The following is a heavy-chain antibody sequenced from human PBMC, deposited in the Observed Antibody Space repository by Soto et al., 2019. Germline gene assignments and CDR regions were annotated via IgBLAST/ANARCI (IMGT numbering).Heavy chain of an antibody. D-gene: IGHD2-2*01. V-gene: IGHV1-46*01. CDR2: INPSGGST. CDR1: GYTFTSYY. J-gene: IGHJ3*02. Sequence: GASVKVSCKASGYTFTSYYMHWVRQAPGQGLEWMGIINPSGGSTSYAQKFQGRVTMTRDTSTSTVYMELRSLRSEDTAVYYCASPTCSSTSCSKEDAFDIWGQGTMVTVSS. CDR3: ASPTCSSTSCSKEDAFDI.